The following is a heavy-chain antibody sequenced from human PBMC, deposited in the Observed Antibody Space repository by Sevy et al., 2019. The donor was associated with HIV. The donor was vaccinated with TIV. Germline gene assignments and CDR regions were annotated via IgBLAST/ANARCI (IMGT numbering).Heavy chain of an antibody. CDR1: GGSISSGGYY. V-gene: IGHV4-31*03. CDR2: IYYSGST. D-gene: IGHD6-19*01. J-gene: IGHJ4*02. Sequence: SETLSLTCTVSGGSISSGGYYWSWIRQHPGKGLEWIGYIYYSGSTYYNPSLKSRVTISVDTSKNQFSLKLSSVTAADTAVYYCASDPPPIAVAGEGYWGQRTLVTVSS. CDR3: ASDPPPIAVAGEGY.